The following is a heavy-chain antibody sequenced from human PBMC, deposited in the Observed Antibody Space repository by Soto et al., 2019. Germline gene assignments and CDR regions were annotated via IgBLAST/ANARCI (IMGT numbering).Heavy chain of an antibody. V-gene: IGHV3-23*01. CDR3: AKIIRATGLRYFDWLSAALDY. CDR2: ISGSGGST. D-gene: IGHD3-9*01. Sequence: PGGSLILSCAASGFTFSSYAMSWVRQAPGKGLEWVSAISGSGGSTYYADSVKGRFTISRDNSKNTLYLQMNSLRAEDTAVYYCAKIIRATGLRYFDWLSAALDYWGQGTLVTVSS. J-gene: IGHJ4*02. CDR1: GFTFSSYA.